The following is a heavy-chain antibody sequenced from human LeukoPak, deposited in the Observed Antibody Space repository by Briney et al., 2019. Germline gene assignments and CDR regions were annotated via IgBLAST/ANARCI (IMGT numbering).Heavy chain of an antibody. CDR2: ISTTSTYR. CDR1: GFSLSSYS. J-gene: IGHJ6*02. V-gene: IGHV3-21*06. Sequence: GGSLRLSCAASGFSLSSYSMNWVRQAPGKGLEWVSSISTTSTYRYFADSVRGRFTVSRDSSFSLHLNSLRAEDTAVYYCAKETADSYGLGDYYGMDVWGQGTTVTVSS. CDR3: AKETADSYGLGDYYGMDV. D-gene: IGHD5-18*01.